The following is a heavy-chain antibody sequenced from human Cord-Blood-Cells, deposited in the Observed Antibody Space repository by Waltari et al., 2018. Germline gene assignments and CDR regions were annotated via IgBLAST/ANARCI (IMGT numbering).Heavy chain of an antibody. Sequence: QVQLQESGPGLVKPSQTLSLTCTVSGGSISSGDYYWHCIRQPPGKGLEWIGYIYYSGSTYYNPSLKSRVTISVDTSKNQFSLKLSSVTAADTAVYYCARDGDTAMAYWYFDLWGRGTLVTVSS. CDR1: GGSISSGDYY. CDR3: ARDGDTAMAYWYFDL. D-gene: IGHD5-18*01. V-gene: IGHV4-30-4*08. J-gene: IGHJ2*01. CDR2: IYYSGST.